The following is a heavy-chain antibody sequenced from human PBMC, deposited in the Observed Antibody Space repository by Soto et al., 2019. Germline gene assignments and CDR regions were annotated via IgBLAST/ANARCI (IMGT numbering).Heavy chain of an antibody. V-gene: IGHV1-18*01. Sequence: ASVKVSCKTSGYTFSNYGITWVRQAPGQPLEWLGWISLYSDGTNYAQKFQGRVSMTTDTSTTTAYMELRSLRSDDTAVYYCARVVPVADDWFGAWGQGTLVPVSS. CDR3: ARVVPVADDWFGA. D-gene: IGHD2-2*01. J-gene: IGHJ5*02. CDR2: ISLYSDGT. CDR1: GYTFSNYG.